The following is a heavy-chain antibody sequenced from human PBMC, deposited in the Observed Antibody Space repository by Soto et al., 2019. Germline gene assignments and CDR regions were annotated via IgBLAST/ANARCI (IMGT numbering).Heavy chain of an antibody. D-gene: IGHD1-7*01. Sequence: QLQLHESGPGLVKPSETLSLTCTVSGASISSSSYYWGWIRQPPGKGLEWIGSIYYSGSTYYNPYLKNRVPPSVDTSKNQFSLKLSSVTAADTALYYCARLNAGTPYYYYGMDVWGQGTTVTVSS. CDR1: GASISSSSYY. V-gene: IGHV4-39*01. CDR2: IYYSGST. CDR3: ARLNAGTPYYYYGMDV. J-gene: IGHJ6*02.